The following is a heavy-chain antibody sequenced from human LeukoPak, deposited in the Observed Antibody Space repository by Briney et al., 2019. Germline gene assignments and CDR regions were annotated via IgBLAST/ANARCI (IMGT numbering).Heavy chain of an antibody. CDR3: ATKYGEN. V-gene: IGHV3-66*02. J-gene: IGHJ4*02. Sequence: PGRSLRLSCVASGFTVSDTYMSWVRQAPGKGLECVSVFWIDGTTHHADSVKGRFTISRDSSKNTLYLQMNSLRPEDTAVYYCATKYGENWGQGTLVTVSS. D-gene: IGHD4/OR15-4a*01. CDR1: GFTVSDTY. CDR2: FWIDGTT.